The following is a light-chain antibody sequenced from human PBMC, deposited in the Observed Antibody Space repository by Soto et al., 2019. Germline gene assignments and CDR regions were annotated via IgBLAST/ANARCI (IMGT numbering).Light chain of an antibody. CDR2: GAS. CDR1: QSISSSY. V-gene: IGKV3-20*01. CDR3: QQYDITPPNT. Sequence: EIVLTQSPGTLSLSPGKRATLSCRAIQSISSSYLAWYQQRPGQAPRLLIYGASTRATGIPARFSGSGSGTEFTLTISGLEPKDFALYYCQQYDITPPNTFGGGTKVDI. J-gene: IGKJ4*01.